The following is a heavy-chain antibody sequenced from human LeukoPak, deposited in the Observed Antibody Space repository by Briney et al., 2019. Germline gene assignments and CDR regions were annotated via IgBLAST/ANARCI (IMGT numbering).Heavy chain of an antibody. CDR1: GGSISRYY. V-gene: IGHV4-59*01. J-gene: IGHJ4*02. D-gene: IGHD4-23*01. Sequence: SETLSLTCTVSGGSISRYYWSWIRQPPGKGLEWIGYISYSGSTNYNPSLKSRVTISVDTSKNQFSLELSSVTAADTAVHYCARMGVVGNPFDYWGQGTLVTVSS. CDR2: ISYSGST. CDR3: ARMGVVGNPFDY.